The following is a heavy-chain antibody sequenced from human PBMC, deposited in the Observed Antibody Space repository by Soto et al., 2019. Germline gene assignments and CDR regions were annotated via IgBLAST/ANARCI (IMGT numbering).Heavy chain of an antibody. CDR2: IYYSGST. Sequence: QVQLQESGPGLVKPSETLSLTCTVSGGSVSSGSYYWSWIRQPPGKGLEWIGYIYYSGSTNYNPSLKSRVTISVDTSENQFSLKLSSVTAADTAVYYCARGGVVVVAATPHLYYYYGMDVWGQGTTVTVSS. D-gene: IGHD2-15*01. J-gene: IGHJ6*02. CDR1: GGSVSSGSYY. V-gene: IGHV4-61*01. CDR3: ARGGVVVVAATPHLYYYYGMDV.